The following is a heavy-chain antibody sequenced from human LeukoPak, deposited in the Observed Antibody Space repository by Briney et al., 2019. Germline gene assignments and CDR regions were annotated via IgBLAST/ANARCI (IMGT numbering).Heavy chain of an antibody. D-gene: IGHD6-25*01. Sequence: GGSLRLSCAASGFTFSSYWMSRVRQAPGKGLEWVANIKQDGSEKYYVDSVKGRFTISRDNAKNSLFLQMNSLRAEDTAVYFCAISATARGGFDFWGQGTLVTVSS. CDR1: GFTFSSYW. CDR3: AISATARGGFDF. J-gene: IGHJ4*02. V-gene: IGHV3-7*01. CDR2: IKQDGSEK.